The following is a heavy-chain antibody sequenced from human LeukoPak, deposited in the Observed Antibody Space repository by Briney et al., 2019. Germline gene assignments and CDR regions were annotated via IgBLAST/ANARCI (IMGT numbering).Heavy chain of an antibody. CDR2: INPNSGGT. CDR3: ARERGYSYGYYL. J-gene: IGHJ4*02. CDR1: VYTFTGYY. Sequence: ASVKVSCKASVYTFTGYYMHWVRQAPGQGLEWMGRINPNSGGTNYAQKFQGRVTMTRDTSISTAYMELSRLRSDDTAVYYCARERGYSYGYYLWGQGTLVTVSS. D-gene: IGHD5-18*01. V-gene: IGHV1-2*06.